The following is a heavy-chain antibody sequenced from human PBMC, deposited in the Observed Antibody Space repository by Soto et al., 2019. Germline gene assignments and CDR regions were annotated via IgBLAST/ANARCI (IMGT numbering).Heavy chain of an antibody. CDR2: ISAYNGNT. V-gene: IGHV1-18*01. CDR3: ARGKDFGVLIPRRTNWFDP. J-gene: IGHJ5*02. D-gene: IGHD3-3*01. Sequence: QVQLVQSGAEVKKPGASVKVSCKASGYTFTNYGISWVRQAPGQGLEWMGWISAYNGNTDYAQKLQGRVTMTTDTSTSTAYMELRSLRSDDTAVYYCARGKDFGVLIPRRTNWFDPWGQGTLVTVSS. CDR1: GYTFTNYG.